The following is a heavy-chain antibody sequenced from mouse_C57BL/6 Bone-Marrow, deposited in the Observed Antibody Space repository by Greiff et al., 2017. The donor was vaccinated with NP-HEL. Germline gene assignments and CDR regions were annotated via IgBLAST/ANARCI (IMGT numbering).Heavy chain of an antibody. Sequence: VQLQQSGAELVKPGASVKISCKASGYEFSNYWMNWVKQRPGQGLEWIGQIYPGDGDTNYNGKFKDKATLTADKSSSTAYMQLSRLTSEDSAVDFCARGAYWDQGTGVTVSA. CDR3: ARGAY. CDR1: GYEFSNYW. CDR2: IYPGDGDT. V-gene: IGHV1-80*01. J-gene: IGHJ3*01.